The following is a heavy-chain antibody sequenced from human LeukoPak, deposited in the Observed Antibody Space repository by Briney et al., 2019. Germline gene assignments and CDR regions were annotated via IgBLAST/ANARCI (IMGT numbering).Heavy chain of an antibody. V-gene: IGHV1-69*04. D-gene: IGHD3-3*01. Sequence: SVKVSCKASGGTFSSYAISWVRQAPGQGLEWMGRIIPILGIANYAQKFQGRVTITADKSTSTAYMELSSLRSEDTAVYYCARDSGPPYYDFWSGYNHYGMDVWGQGTMVTVSS. CDR3: ARDSGPPYYDFWSGYNHYGMDV. CDR2: IIPILGIA. CDR1: GGTFSSYA. J-gene: IGHJ6*02.